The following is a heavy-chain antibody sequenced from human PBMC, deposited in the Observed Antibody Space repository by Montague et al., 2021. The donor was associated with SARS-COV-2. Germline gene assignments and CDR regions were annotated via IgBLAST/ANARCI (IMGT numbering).Heavy chain of an antibody. D-gene: IGHD1-26*01. CDR1: GGSITFSPYF. Sequence: SETLSLTCTVSGGSITFSPYFWGWVRQSPGKGLEWIGSVSYSGNTYFNPSLKGRATISRDTSKNEFSLKLRSMTAADTAIYYCARVLTGSQFDYWGQGTLVTASS. J-gene: IGHJ4*02. CDR2: VSYSGNT. V-gene: IGHV4-39*07. CDR3: ARVLTGSQFDY.